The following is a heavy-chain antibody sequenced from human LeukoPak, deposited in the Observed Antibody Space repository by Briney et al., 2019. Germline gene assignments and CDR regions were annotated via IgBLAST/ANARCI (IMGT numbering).Heavy chain of an antibody. CDR1: GGSISSYY. Sequence: SETLSLTCTVSGGSISSYYWSWIRQPPGKGLEWIGYIYYSGSTNYNPSLSGRVTISVDTSKKQFSMELSSVTAADTAVYYCARGIGDLTYWGQGTLVTVSS. CDR2: IYYSGST. CDR3: ARGIGDLTY. D-gene: IGHD3-16*01. V-gene: IGHV4-59*01. J-gene: IGHJ4*02.